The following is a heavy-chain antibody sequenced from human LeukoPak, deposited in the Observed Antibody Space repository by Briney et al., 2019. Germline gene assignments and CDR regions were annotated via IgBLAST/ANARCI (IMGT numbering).Heavy chain of an antibody. V-gene: IGHV3-30*02. J-gene: IGHJ4*02. D-gene: IGHD1-7*01. CDR3: TRSITGITAHFDY. CDR1: AFSFNTYG. CDR2: IRYNGNDQ. Sequence: GGSLKLSCATSAFSFNTYGMHWVRQAPGKGLQWVAFIRYNGNDQYYADSVKGRFTISRDNSKNTVFLQMNSLKTEDTAMYYCTRSITGITAHFDYWGQGTLVTVSS.